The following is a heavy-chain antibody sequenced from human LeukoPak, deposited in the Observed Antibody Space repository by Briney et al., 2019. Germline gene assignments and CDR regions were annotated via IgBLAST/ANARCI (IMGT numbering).Heavy chain of an antibody. J-gene: IGHJ6*02. CDR2: IYSGGST. D-gene: IGHD5-18*01. CDR1: GFTFSSNY. V-gene: IGHV3-66*02. Sequence: GGSLRLSCAASGFTFSSNYMSWVRQAPGKGLEWVSVIYSGGSTYYADSVKGRFTISRDNSKNTLYLQMNSLRAEDTAVYYCARELWTNYGMDVWGQGTTVTVSS. CDR3: ARELWTNYGMDV.